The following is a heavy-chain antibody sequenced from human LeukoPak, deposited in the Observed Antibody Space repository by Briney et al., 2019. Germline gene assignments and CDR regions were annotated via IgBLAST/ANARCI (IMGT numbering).Heavy chain of an antibody. Sequence: GASVKVSCKASGYTFTSYDINWVRQATGQGLEWMGWMNPNSGNTGYAQKFQGRVTMTRDTSISTAYMELSRLRSDDTAVYYCARDQGSRYYYYMDVWGKGTTVTVSS. CDR2: MNPNSGNT. CDR3: ARDQGSRYYYYMDV. J-gene: IGHJ6*03. V-gene: IGHV1-8*01. CDR1: GYTFTSYD.